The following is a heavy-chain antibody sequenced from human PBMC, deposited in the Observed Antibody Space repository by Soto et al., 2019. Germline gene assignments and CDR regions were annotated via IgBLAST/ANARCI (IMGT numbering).Heavy chain of an antibody. CDR1: GGSISSYY. CDR2: IYYSGST. V-gene: IGHV4-59*08. J-gene: IGHJ4*02. Sequence: SETLSLTCTVSGGSISSYYWSWIRQPPGKGLEWIGYIYYSGSTNYNPSLKSRVTISVDTSKNQFSLKLSSVTAADTAVYYCARHWTVTTHFDYWGQGTLVTAPQ. D-gene: IGHD4-17*01. CDR3: ARHWTVTTHFDY.